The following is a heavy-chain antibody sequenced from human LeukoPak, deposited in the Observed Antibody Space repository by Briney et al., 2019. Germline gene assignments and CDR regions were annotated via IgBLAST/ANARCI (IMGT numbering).Heavy chain of an antibody. J-gene: IGHJ4*02. Sequence: GGSLRLSCAASGLTFSYYGIHWVRQAPGKGLEWVAVISYDGLNKNYADSVKGRFTISRDNSKNTLYLQMNSLRVEDTAVYYCARGVRSGYDRLDFWGQGTLVTVSS. CDR2: ISYDGLNK. CDR1: GLTFSYYG. V-gene: IGHV3-30*03. D-gene: IGHD5-12*01. CDR3: ARGVRSGYDRLDF.